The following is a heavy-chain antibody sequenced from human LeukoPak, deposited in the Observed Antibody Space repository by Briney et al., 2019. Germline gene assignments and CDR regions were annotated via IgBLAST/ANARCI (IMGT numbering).Heavy chain of an antibody. CDR1: GFTFSSYG. J-gene: IGHJ4*02. V-gene: IGHV3-33*01. CDR3: ARDREGYYDSSGYYVPGYFDY. D-gene: IGHD3-22*01. CDR2: IWYDGSNK. Sequence: PGGSLRLSCAASGFTFSSYGMHWVHQAPGKGLEWVAVIWYDGSNKYYADSVKGRFTISRDNSKNTLYLQMNSLRAEDTAVYYCARDREGYYDSSGYYVPGYFDYWGQGTLVTVSS.